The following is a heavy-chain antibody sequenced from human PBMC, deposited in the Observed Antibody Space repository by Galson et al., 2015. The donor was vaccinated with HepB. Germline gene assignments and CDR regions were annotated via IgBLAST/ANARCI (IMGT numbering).Heavy chain of an antibody. CDR3: AISKDYGDYVDY. Sequence: SVKVSCKASGGTFSSYAISWVRQAPGQGLEWMGRIIPILGIANYAQKFQGRVTITADKSTSTAYMELSSLRSEDTAVYYCAISKDYGDYVDYRGQGTLVTVSS. D-gene: IGHD4-17*01. V-gene: IGHV1-69*04. CDR2: IIPILGIA. CDR1: GGTFSSYA. J-gene: IGHJ4*02.